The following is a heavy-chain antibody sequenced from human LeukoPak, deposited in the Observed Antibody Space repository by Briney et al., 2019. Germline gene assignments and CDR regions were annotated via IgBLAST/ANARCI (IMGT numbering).Heavy chain of an antibody. CDR1: GYTFTSYY. J-gene: IGHJ4*02. D-gene: IGHD1-26*01. CDR2: INPSGGST. Sequence: ASVKVSCKASGYTFTSYYMHWVRQAPGQGLEWMGIINPSGGSTSYARKFQGRVTMTTDTSTSTAYMELRSLRSDDTAVYYCARGSPDLDYWGQGTLVTVSS. CDR3: ARGSPDLDY. V-gene: IGHV1-46*01.